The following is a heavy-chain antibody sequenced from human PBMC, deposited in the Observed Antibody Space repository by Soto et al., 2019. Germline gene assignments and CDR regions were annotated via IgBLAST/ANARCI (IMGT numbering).Heavy chain of an antibody. J-gene: IGHJ4*02. CDR2: FDPEDGET. CDR3: ATDLPPHLHERRRVNDY. V-gene: IGHV1-24*01. CDR1: GYTLTELS. D-gene: IGHD1-1*01. Sequence: ASVKVSCKVSGYTLTELSMHWVRQAPGKGLEWMGGFDPEDGETIYAQKFQGRVTMTEDTSTDTAYMELSSLRSEDTAVYYCATDLPPHLHERRRVNDYWGQGTLVTVSS.